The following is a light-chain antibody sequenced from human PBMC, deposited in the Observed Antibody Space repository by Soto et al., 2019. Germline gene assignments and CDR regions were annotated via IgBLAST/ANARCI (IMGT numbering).Light chain of an antibody. CDR1: ESVSRN. V-gene: IGKV3-15*01. J-gene: IGKJ5*01. CDR3: QQYNSCPPIT. Sequence: EVVMTQSPATLSVSPGERATLSCRASESVSRNLAWYQQKPGQAPRLLIYDASTRATGIPDRFSGGGSGTEFTLTISSLQSEDFVVYYCQQYNSCPPITFGQGTRLEIK. CDR2: DAS.